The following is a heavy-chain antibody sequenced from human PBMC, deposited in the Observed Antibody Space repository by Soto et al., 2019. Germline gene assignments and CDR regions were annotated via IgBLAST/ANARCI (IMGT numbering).Heavy chain of an antibody. V-gene: IGHV1-69*02. CDR1: GGTFSSYT. CDR3: AKYDILTRTTFNGGAGPAFNDAFDL. CDR2: IIPILGIA. D-gene: IGHD3-9*01. Sequence: GASVKVSCKAPGGTFSSYTISWVRQAPGQGLEWMGRIIPILGIANYAQKFQGRVTITADKSTSTAYMELSSLRSEDTAVYYCAKYDILTRTTFNGGAGPAFNDAFDLWGQGTMVTVSS. J-gene: IGHJ3*01.